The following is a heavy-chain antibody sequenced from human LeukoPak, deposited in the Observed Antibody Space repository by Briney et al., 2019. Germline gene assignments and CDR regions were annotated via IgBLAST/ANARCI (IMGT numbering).Heavy chain of an antibody. V-gene: IGHV3-74*01. J-gene: IGHJ6*02. CDR2: INTDGSIT. CDR3: ARGHYYGMDV. CDR1: GFTFSGFW. Sequence: GGSLRLSCAASGFTFSGFWMHWVRQAPGKGLVWVSRINTDGSITRDVDSVKGRFTISRDNAKNTLYLQMNSLRAEDTAVYYCARGHYYGMDVWGQGTTVTVSS.